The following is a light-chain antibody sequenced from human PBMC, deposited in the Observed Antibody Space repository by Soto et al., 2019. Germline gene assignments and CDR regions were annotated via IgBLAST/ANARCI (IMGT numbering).Light chain of an antibody. Sequence: EIVLTQSPGTLSLSPGERATLSCRASQSLSTYLAWYQQKPGQAPRLLIYGISSRATGIPDRFSGSGSGTDFTLTISRLEPEDFALYYCQQFEYSPPQWTFGQGTKVEI. CDR3: QQFEYSPPQWT. V-gene: IGKV3-20*01. CDR2: GIS. J-gene: IGKJ1*01. CDR1: QSLSTY.